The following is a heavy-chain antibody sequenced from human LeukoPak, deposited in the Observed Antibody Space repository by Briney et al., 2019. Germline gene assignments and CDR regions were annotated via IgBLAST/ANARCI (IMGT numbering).Heavy chain of an antibody. Sequence: GGSLRLSCAAFGFTFNIYDMRWVRQAPGKGLEWVSSISGSGGITYYADSVKGRFTISRDNSKNTLDLHMYSLRAKDSAVYYCTKDSALWGQGTLVTVSS. J-gene: IGHJ4*02. CDR2: ISGSGGIT. CDR1: GFTFNIYD. D-gene: IGHD3-10*01. CDR3: TKDSAL. V-gene: IGHV3-23*01.